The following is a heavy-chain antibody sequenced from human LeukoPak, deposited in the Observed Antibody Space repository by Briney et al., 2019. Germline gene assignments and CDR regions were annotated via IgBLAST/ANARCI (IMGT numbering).Heavy chain of an antibody. J-gene: IGHJ4*02. CDR3: AKDSMVRGVIIPI. CDR2: ISGSAVDT. CDR1: GFTFSSYA. V-gene: IGHV3-23*01. D-gene: IGHD3-10*01. Sequence: GGSLRLSCAASGFTFSSYAMSWVRQAPGKGPEWVSAISGSAVDTWYADSVKGRFTISRDNSKDTLYLQMNSLRAEDTAVYYCAKDSMVRGVIIPIWGQGTLVTVSS.